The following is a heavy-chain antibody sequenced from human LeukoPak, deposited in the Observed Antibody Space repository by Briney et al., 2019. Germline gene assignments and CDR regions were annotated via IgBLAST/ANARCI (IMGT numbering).Heavy chain of an antibody. CDR1: GDSLSGHF. CDR2: IHSSGST. V-gene: IGHV4-59*11. J-gene: IGHJ4*02. CDR3: ARDPGDTDWYNFDF. D-gene: IGHD3-9*01. Sequence: PSETLSLTCTVSGDSLSGHFWSWFRRPPGRGLENIGYIHSSGSTNYNPSYKSRVTVSLEMSKNQFSLSLSSVTAADPAVYYCARDPGDTDWYNFDFWGQGILVTVSS.